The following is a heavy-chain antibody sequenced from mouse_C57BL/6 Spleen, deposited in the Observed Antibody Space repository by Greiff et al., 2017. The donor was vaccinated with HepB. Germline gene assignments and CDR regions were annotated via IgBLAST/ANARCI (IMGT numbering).Heavy chain of an antibody. J-gene: IGHJ1*03. CDR1: GFTFSNYW. Sequence: EVKLMESGGGLVQPGGSMKLSCVASGFTFSNYWMNWVRQSPEKGLEWVAQIRLKSDNYATHYAESVQGRFTISRDDSKSSVYLQMNNLRAEDTGIYYCTPTVEDWYFDVWGTGTTVTVSS. CDR3: TPTVEDWYFDV. D-gene: IGHD1-1*01. V-gene: IGHV6-3*01. CDR2: IRLKSDNYAT.